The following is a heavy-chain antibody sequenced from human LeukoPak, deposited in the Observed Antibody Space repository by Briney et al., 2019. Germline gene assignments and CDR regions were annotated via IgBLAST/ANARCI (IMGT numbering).Heavy chain of an antibody. CDR3: ARFKYDFWSGYNYFDY. CDR1: GGSISSHY. CDR2: IYYSGST. Sequence: PSETLSLTCTVSGGSISSHYWSWIRQPPGKGLEWIGYIYYSGSTNYNPSLKSRVTISVDTSKNQFSLKLSSVTAADTAVYYCARFKYDFWSGYNYFDYWGQGTLVTVSS. V-gene: IGHV4-59*11. D-gene: IGHD3-3*01. J-gene: IGHJ4*02.